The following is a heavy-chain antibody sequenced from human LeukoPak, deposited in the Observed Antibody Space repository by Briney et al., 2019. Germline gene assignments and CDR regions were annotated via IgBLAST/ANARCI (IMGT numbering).Heavy chain of an antibody. CDR3: ARDEYYYDSSGYDCGYFDL. J-gene: IGHJ2*01. CDR1: GGSISSYY. Sequence: PSETLSLTCTVSGGSISSYYWSWIRQPPGKGLEWIGYIYYSGSTNYNPSLKSRVTISVDTSKNQFSLKLSSVTAADTAVYYCARDEYYYDSSGYDCGYFDLWGRGTLVTVSS. CDR2: IYYSGST. D-gene: IGHD3-22*01. V-gene: IGHV4-59*01.